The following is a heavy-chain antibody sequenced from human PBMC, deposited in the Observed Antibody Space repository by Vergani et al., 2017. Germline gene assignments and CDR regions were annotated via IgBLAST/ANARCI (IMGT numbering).Heavy chain of an antibody. Sequence: QVQLVESGGGVVQPGRSLRLSCAASGFTFSSYAMHWVRQAQGKGLEWVAVISYDGSNKYYADSVKGRFTISRDNSKNTLYLQMNSLRAEDTAVYYCARDGLGYCSSTSCYVDWGQGTLVTGSS. D-gene: IGHD2-2*01. CDR3: ARDGLGYCSSTSCYVD. V-gene: IGHV3-30*01. CDR2: ISYDGSNK. J-gene: IGHJ4*02. CDR1: GFTFSSYA.